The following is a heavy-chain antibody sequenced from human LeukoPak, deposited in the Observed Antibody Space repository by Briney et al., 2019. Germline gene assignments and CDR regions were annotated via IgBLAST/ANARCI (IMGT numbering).Heavy chain of an antibody. CDR3: AKDRWSSTSMRWFDP. CDR2: ISGSGGST. D-gene: IGHD2-2*01. Sequence: GGSLRLSCAASGFTFSSYAMSWVRQAPGKGLEWVSAISGSGGSTYYADSVKGRFTLSRDNSKNTLYLQMNSLRAEDTAVYYCAKDRWSSTSMRWFDPWGQGTLVTVSS. J-gene: IGHJ5*02. V-gene: IGHV3-23*01. CDR1: GFTFSSYA.